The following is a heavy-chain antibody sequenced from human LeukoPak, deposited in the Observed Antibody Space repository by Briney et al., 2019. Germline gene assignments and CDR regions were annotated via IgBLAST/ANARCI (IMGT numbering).Heavy chain of an antibody. Sequence: GRSLRLSCAASGFTFSSYAMHWVRQAPGKGLEWVAVISYDGSNKYYADSVKGRFTISRDNSKNTLYLQMNSLRAEDTAVHYCARDQFPYGGYGGDYWGQGTLVTVSS. D-gene: IGHD5-12*01. CDR1: GFTFSSYA. CDR3: ARDQFPYGGYGGDY. CDR2: ISYDGSNK. J-gene: IGHJ4*02. V-gene: IGHV3-30-3*01.